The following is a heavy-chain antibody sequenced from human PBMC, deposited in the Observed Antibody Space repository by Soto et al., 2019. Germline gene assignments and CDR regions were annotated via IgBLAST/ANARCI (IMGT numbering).Heavy chain of an antibody. V-gene: IGHV4-34*01. CDR3: ASRGYSYGYKTPWNY. CDR2: INHSGST. D-gene: IGHD5-18*01. Sequence: SETLSLTCAVYGGSFSAYYWSWIRQPPGKGLEWIGEINHSGSTNYNPSLKSRITISVDTSKNQFSLKLSSVTAADTAVYYCASRGYSYGYKTPWNYWGQGTLVTVSS. CDR1: GGSFSAYY. J-gene: IGHJ4*02.